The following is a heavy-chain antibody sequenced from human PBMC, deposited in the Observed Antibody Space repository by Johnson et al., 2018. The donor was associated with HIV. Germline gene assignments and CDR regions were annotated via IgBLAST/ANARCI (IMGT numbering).Heavy chain of an antibody. CDR3: ARGKWGVGANAFEI. D-gene: IGHD1-26*01. V-gene: IGHV3-11*04. CDR1: GFTFSDFY. Sequence: QVQLVESGGGAVQPGKSLRLACAASGFTFSDFYMSWIRQAPGKGLEWLSYISSGGGSIYYADSVKGRFTISRDNAKNSLFLQMNSLRAEDTAVYYCARGKWGVGANAFEIWGLGTMVTVSS. J-gene: IGHJ3*02. CDR2: ISSGGGSI.